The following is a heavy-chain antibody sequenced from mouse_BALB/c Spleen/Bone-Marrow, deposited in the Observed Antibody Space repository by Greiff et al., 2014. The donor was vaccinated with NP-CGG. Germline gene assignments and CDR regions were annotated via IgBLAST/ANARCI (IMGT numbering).Heavy chain of an antibody. Sequence: QVHVKQSGPGLVAPSQSLSITCTVSGFSLSSFSVHWVRQPPGKGLEWLGVIGTAGSTNYNSALMSRLSINKDNSKSQVFLKMNSLQTDDTAMYFCVRDRTSYFDYWGQGTTLTVSS. CDR3: VRDRTSYFDY. V-gene: IGHV2-9*02. J-gene: IGHJ2*01. CDR2: IGTAGST. CDR1: GFSLSSFS.